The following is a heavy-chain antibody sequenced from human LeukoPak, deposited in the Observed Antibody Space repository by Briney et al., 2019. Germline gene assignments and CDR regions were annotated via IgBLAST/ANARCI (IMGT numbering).Heavy chain of an antibody. CDR3: ARHSKRWLHLDY. CDR2: IYYSGST. J-gene: IGHJ4*02. D-gene: IGHD5-12*01. Sequence: SQTLSLTCTVSGGSFSIDTSYWSWIRQHPGKGLEWIGYIYYSGSTYYNPSLRSRVTISMDKSKNQFSLKVRSVTAADTAVYYCARHSKRWLHLDYWGQGTLVSVSS. CDR1: GGSFSIDTSY. V-gene: IGHV4-31*03.